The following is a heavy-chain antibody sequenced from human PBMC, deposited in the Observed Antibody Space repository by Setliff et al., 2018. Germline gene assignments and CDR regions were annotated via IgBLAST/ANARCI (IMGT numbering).Heavy chain of an antibody. CDR1: GYSFTDYY. D-gene: IGHD2-2*01. V-gene: IGHV1-2*02. CDR3: AVFNVTPTRKKYYSYLDV. Sequence: GASVKVSCKASGYSFTDYYMHWVRQVPGRGLEWMGWINPKSGGTRYAQKFQGRVTITADKSTNTAYMELSSLRSEDTAVYYCAVFNVTPTRKKYYSYLDVWGKGTTVTVSS. CDR2: INPKSGGT. J-gene: IGHJ6*03.